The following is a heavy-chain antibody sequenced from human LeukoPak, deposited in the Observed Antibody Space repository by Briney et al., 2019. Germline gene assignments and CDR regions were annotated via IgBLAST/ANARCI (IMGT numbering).Heavy chain of an antibody. CDR1: GFTFSSYA. J-gene: IGHJ6*02. CDR3: AIAAYYYGSDPYGMDV. CDR2: ISGSGGST. Sequence: GGSLRLSCAASGFTFSSYAMSWVRQAPGKGLEWVSAISGSGGSTYYADSVKGRFTISRDNSKNTLYPQMNSLRAEDTAVYYCAIAAYYYGSDPYGMDVWGQGTTVTVSS. V-gene: IGHV3-23*01. D-gene: IGHD3-10*01.